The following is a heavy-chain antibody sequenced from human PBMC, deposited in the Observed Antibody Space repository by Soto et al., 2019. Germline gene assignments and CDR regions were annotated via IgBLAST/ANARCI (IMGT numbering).Heavy chain of an antibody. CDR3: ARGLLSSFDP. J-gene: IGHJ5*02. D-gene: IGHD2-21*01. V-gene: IGHV3-74*01. Sequence: HPGGSLRLXCATSGVTFTNYWMHWVRQAPGKGLVWVSRINSDGSITTYEGSVRGRFTISRDNAKNTLYLQMNSLRADDTALYYCARGLLSSFDPWGQGTLVTVSS. CDR1: GVTFTNYW. CDR2: INSDGSIT.